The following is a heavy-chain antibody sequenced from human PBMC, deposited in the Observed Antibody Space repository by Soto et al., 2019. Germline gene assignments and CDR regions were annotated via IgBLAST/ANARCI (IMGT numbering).Heavy chain of an antibody. CDR2: ISAYNGNT. D-gene: IGHD1-26*01. V-gene: IGHV1-18*01. CDR1: GYTPTNYD. Sequence: QVPLVQSGPEVKKPGASVKVSFKTSGYTPTNYDIGWVRRAPGQGLEYMGWISAYNGNTNYARKLQDRVTLTTDTSTRTAYMELRSLQSDDTAIYYCARGLYRRGTYYAFDNWGQGTLVTVSS. CDR3: ARGLYRRGTYYAFDN. J-gene: IGHJ4*02.